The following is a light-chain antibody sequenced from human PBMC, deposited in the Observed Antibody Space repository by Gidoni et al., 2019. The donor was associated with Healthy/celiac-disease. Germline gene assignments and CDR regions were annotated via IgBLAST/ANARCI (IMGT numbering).Light chain of an antibody. J-gene: IGKJ2*03. CDR1: QGISSY. V-gene: IGKV1-8*01. CDR2: AAS. Sequence: AIRLTQSPSSFPASTGDRVTITCRASQGISSYLAWYQHKPGKAPKLLIYAASTLQSGVPSRFSGSGSGTDFTLTISCLQSEDFATYYCQQYYSYTGSFXQXTKLEIK. CDR3: QQYYSYTGS.